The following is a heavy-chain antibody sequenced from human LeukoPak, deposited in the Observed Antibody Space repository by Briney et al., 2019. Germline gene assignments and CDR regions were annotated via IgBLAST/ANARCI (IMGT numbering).Heavy chain of an antibody. D-gene: IGHD3-10*01. V-gene: IGHV3-9*01. CDR2: ISWNSGSI. CDR3: AKDTGLWFGELFSYFDY. CDR1: GFTFDDYA. J-gene: IGHJ4*02. Sequence: GGSLRLSCAASGFTFDDYAMHWVRQAPGKGLEWVSGISWNSGSIGYADSVKGRFTISRDNAENSLYLQMNSLRAEDTALYYCAKDTGLWFGELFSYFDYWGQGTLVTVSS.